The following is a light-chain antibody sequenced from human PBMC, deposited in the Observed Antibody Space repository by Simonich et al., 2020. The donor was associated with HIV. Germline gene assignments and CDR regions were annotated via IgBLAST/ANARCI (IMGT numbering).Light chain of an antibody. CDR1: QSLLHSNGYNY. Sequence: DVVMTQSPLSLPVTPGEPASISCRSSQSLLHSNGYNYLDWYLTKPGQSPQLLIYLGSNRASGVPDRFSGSGAGTDFTLKISRVEAEDVGVYYCMQALQTPATFGGGTKVEIK. J-gene: IGKJ4*01. CDR2: LGS. V-gene: IGKV2-28*01. CDR3: MQALQTPAT.